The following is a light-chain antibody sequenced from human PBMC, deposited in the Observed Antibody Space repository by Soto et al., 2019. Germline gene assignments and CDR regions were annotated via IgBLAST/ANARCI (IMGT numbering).Light chain of an antibody. V-gene: IGKV1-9*01. Sequence: DIQLTQSPSFLSASVGDRVTITCRASQGISSSLAWYQQKPGEAPRLLIYAASTLQSGVTSRFSGSGYGTEFTLTFSSMQPDDFASYYCQKLHNFPLTFGQGTRLEIK. CDR1: QGISSS. CDR2: AAS. J-gene: IGKJ5*01. CDR3: QKLHNFPLT.